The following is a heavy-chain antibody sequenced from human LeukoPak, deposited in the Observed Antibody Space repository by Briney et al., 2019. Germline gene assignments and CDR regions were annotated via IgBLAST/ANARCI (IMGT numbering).Heavy chain of an antibody. CDR2: INPNSGGT. J-gene: IGHJ4*02. V-gene: IGHV1-2*02. CDR3: ARARWQLVPYFDS. D-gene: IGHD6-6*01. Sequence: ASVKVSCRASGYTFTDYYMHWVRQAPGQGLEWMGWINPNSGGTNFAQKFQGRVAMTRDTSISTAYMELGSLRSDDTAVYYCARARWQLVPYFDSWGQGTLVTVSS. CDR1: GYTFTDYY.